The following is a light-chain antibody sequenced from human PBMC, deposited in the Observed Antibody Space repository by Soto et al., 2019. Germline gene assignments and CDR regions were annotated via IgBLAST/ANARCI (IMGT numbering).Light chain of an antibody. CDR1: SSNIGAGYD. V-gene: IGLV1-40*01. CDR3: QSYDSSLSGSV. CDR2: GNS. J-gene: IGLJ3*02. Sequence: QPVLTQPPSVPGAPGQRVTISCTGSSSNIGAGYDVHWYQQLPGTAPKLLIYGNSNRPSGVPDRFSGSKSGTSASLAITGLQAEDEADYYCQSYDSSLSGSVFGGGTKHTVL.